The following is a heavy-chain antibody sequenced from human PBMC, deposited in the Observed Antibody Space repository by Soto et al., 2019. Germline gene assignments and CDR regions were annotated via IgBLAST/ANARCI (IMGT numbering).Heavy chain of an antibody. CDR2: IYYSGST. Sequence: QVQLQESGPGLVKPSETLSLTCTVSGGSIRSYYWSWIRQPPGTGLEWIGYIYYSGSTDYNPSLKSRVTISVDTSKNQFSLKLRSVTAADTAVYYCARDSYNFDDWGQGILVTVSS. J-gene: IGHJ4*02. D-gene: IGHD5-18*01. CDR3: ARDSYNFDD. CDR1: GGSIRSYY. V-gene: IGHV4-59*01.